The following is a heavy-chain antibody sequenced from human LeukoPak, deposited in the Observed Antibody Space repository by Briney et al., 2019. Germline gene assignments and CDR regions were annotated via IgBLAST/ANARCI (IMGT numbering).Heavy chain of an antibody. CDR1: GGSISSSSYY. V-gene: IGHV4-39*07. CDR3: ARGGGSYYFCHYYGLDV. Sequence: SETLSLTCTVSGGSISSSSYYWGWIRQPPGKGLEWIGSIYYSGSTYYNPSLKSRVTISIDTSKNQLSLTLSSVTAADAAVYYCARGGGSYYFCHYYGLDVWGQGTTVTVSS. J-gene: IGHJ6*02. D-gene: IGHD1-26*01. CDR2: IYYSGST.